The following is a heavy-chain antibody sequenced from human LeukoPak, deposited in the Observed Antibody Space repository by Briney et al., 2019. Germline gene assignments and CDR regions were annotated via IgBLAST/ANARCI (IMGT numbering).Heavy chain of an antibody. CDR2: IHSSGAT. D-gene: IGHD4-17*01. Sequence: GGSLRLSCAASGFTGSNNYVSWVRQAPGMGLEWVSAIHSSGATCYADSVKGRFTISRDTSKNTLYLQISSLRVEDTAVYYRTVFGDSNHWGQGTLVTVSS. CDR3: TVFGDSNH. J-gene: IGHJ5*02. V-gene: IGHV3-53*01. CDR1: GFTGSNNY.